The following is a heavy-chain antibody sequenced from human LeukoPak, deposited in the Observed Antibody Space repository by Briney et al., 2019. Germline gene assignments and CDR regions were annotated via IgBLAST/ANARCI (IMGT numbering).Heavy chain of an antibody. Sequence: GGSLRLSCAVSGLTVSSYYMTWVRQAPGKGLEWVSAIVGGGETTFYADSVKGRFTISRDNSKNIMYLQMNSLRVEDTAVYYCAKDRWILRFFDWLLSNWGQGTLVTVSS. D-gene: IGHD3-9*01. J-gene: IGHJ4*02. CDR3: AKDRWILRFFDWLLSN. CDR2: IVGGGETT. CDR1: GLTVSSYY. V-gene: IGHV3-23*01.